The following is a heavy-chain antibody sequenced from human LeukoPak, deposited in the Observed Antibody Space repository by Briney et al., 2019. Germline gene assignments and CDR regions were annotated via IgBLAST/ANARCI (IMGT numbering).Heavy chain of an antibody. CDR2: IYHSGST. Sequence: PSETLSLTCAVSGYSISSGYYWGWIRQPPGKGLEWIGSIYHSGSTYYNPSPKSRVTISVDTSKNQFSLKLSSGTAADTAVYYCCRRWAAASFDYWGQGTLVTVSS. V-gene: IGHV4-38-2*01. D-gene: IGHD6-13*01. CDR3: CRRWAAASFDY. CDR1: GYSISSGYY. J-gene: IGHJ4*02.